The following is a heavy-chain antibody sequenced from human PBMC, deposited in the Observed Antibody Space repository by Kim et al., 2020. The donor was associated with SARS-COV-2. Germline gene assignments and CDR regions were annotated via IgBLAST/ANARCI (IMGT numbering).Heavy chain of an antibody. J-gene: IGHJ4*02. CDR3: ARGPPIGGGDCYSH. D-gene: IGHD2-21*02. V-gene: IGHV4-30-2*05. Sequence: NPSLNSRVTISIDTSKNQFSLKLSSLPAADTAVYYCARGPPIGGGDCYSHWGQGTLVTVSS.